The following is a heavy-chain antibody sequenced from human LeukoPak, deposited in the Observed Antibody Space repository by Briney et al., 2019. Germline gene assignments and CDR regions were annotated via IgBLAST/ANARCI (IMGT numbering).Heavy chain of an antibody. V-gene: IGHV3-23*01. D-gene: IGHD5-24*01. CDR1: GFTFSNYA. CDR2: ISGSGGTT. CDR3: AKDQRATISTSNWFDP. J-gene: IGHJ5*02. Sequence: SGGSLRLSCGASGFTFSNYAMNWVRQAPGKGLEWVSGISGSGGTTYYADSVKGRFTISRDNSKNTLYVQMSSLRVEDTAVYYCAKDQRATISTSNWFDPWGQGTLVTVSS.